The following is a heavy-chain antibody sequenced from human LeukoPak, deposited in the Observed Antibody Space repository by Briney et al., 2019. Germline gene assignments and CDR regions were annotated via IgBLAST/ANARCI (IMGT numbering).Heavy chain of an antibody. Sequence: GGSLRLSCAASGFTFSSYSMNWVRQAPGKGLEWVSSISSSSSYIYYADSVKSRFTISKDNAKNSLYLQMNSLRAGDTAVYYCARAPPNYDSSGYYSASGYYYYGMDVWGQGTTVTVSS. CDR1: GFTFSSYS. V-gene: IGHV3-21*01. J-gene: IGHJ6*02. D-gene: IGHD3-22*01. CDR2: ISSSSSYI. CDR3: ARAPPNYDSSGYYSASGYYYYGMDV.